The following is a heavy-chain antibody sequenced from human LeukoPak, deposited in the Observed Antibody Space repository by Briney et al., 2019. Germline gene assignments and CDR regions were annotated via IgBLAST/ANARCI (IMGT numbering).Heavy chain of an antibody. Sequence: SETLSLTCTVSGGSISSSSYYWGWIRQPPGKGLEWIGSIYYSGSTYYNPSLKSRVTISVDTSKNQFSLKLSSVTAADTAVYYCARDLNSGYDYLAFDYWGQGTLVTVSS. CDR2: IYYSGST. J-gene: IGHJ4*02. V-gene: IGHV4-39*07. D-gene: IGHD5-12*01. CDR1: GGSISSSSYY. CDR3: ARDLNSGYDYLAFDY.